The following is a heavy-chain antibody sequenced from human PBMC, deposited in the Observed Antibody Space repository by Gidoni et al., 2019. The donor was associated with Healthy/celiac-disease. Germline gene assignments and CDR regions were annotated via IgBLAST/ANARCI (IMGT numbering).Heavy chain of an antibody. Sequence: QVQLQQWGAGLLKPSETLSLTCAIYGGSFSGYYWSWIRQPPGKGLEWIGEINHCGSTNYNPSLKSRVTISVDTSKNQFSLKLSSVTAADTAVYYCARGLTKWIQLWSDWYFDLWGRGTLVTVSS. CDR3: ARGLTKWIQLWSDWYFDL. J-gene: IGHJ2*01. V-gene: IGHV4-34*01. CDR1: GGSFSGYY. D-gene: IGHD5-18*01. CDR2: INHCGST.